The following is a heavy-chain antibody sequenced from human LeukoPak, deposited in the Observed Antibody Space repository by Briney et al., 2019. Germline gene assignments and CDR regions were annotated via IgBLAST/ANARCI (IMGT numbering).Heavy chain of an antibody. D-gene: IGHD3-22*01. Sequence: ASVKVSCKASGYTFTGYYMHWVRQAPGQGLEWMGWINPNSGGTNYAQKFQGWVTMTRNTSISTAYMELSSLRSEDTAVYYCASTYYYDSSGYYYFDYWGQGTLVTVSS. J-gene: IGHJ4*02. CDR1: GYTFTGYY. V-gene: IGHV1-2*04. CDR2: INPNSGGT. CDR3: ASTYYYDSSGYYYFDY.